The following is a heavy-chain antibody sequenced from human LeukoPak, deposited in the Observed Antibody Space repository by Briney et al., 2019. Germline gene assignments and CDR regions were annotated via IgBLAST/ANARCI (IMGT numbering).Heavy chain of an antibody. V-gene: IGHV3-30*18. J-gene: IGHJ6*02. CDR2: ISYDGSNK. Sequence: PGRSLRLSCAASGFTFSSYGMHWVRQAPGKGLEWVAVISYDGSNKYYADSVKGRFTISRDNSKNTLYLQMNSLRAEDTAVYYCAKNSDCSSTSCYSYYYGMDVWGQGTTVTVS. CDR1: GFTFSSYG. CDR3: AKNSDCSSTSCYSYYYGMDV. D-gene: IGHD2-2*01.